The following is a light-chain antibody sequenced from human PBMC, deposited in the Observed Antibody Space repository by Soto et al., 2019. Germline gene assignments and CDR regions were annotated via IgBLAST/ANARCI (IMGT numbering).Light chain of an antibody. J-gene: IGKJ1*01. CDR1: QSVSNF. CDR3: QQRSNWPWP. V-gene: IGKV3-11*01. CDR2: DAS. Sequence: EIVLTQSPATLSLSPGERATLACRASQSVSNFLAWYQQKPGQAPRLLISDASNRATGIPGRFSGSGSGTDFSLTISSLEPEDVAVYYCQQRSNWPWPFGQGTKVEIK.